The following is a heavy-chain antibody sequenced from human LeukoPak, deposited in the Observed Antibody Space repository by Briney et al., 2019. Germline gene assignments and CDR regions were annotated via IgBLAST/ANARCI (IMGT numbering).Heavy chain of an antibody. CDR1: GFTFSSYS. CDR3: ARDPGPGRYSGSPLEY. D-gene: IGHD1-26*01. CDR2: ISSSSSYI. Sequence: PGGSLRLSCAASGFTFSSYSMNWVRQAPGKGLEWVSSISSSSSYIYYADSVKGRFTISRDNAKNSLYLQMNSLRAEDTAVYYCARDPGPGRYSGSPLEYWGQGTLVTVSS. J-gene: IGHJ4*02. V-gene: IGHV3-21*01.